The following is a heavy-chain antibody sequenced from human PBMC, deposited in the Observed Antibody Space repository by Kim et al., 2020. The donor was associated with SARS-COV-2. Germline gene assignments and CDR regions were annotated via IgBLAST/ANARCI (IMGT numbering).Heavy chain of an antibody. D-gene: IGHD3-22*01. J-gene: IGHJ4*02. V-gene: IGHV4-39*01. Sequence: SETLSLTCTVSGGSISSSSYYWGWIRQPPGKGLEWIGSIYYSGSTYYNPSLKSRVTISVDTSKNQFSLKLSSVTAADTAVYYCARHGGSGYEGYYFDYWCQGTLVTVSS. CDR3: ARHGGSGYEGYYFDY. CDR1: GGSISSSSYY. CDR2: IYYSGST.